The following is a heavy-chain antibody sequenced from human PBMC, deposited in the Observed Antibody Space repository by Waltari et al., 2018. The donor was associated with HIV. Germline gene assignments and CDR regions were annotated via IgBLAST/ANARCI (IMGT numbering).Heavy chain of an antibody. CDR3: AKHYWGNKDFDI. V-gene: IGHV6-1*01. D-gene: IGHD3-16*01. J-gene: IGHJ3*02. CDR1: GDSVSGNSGA. CDR2: TYDNSEGYN. Sequence: QVQLQQSGPGLVKPSQTLSLTCAISGDSVSGNSGAWNWIRQSPSRGLEWLRRTYDNSEGYNDYALSVKSRISINPDTSKNQVYLQLNSVTPEDTAVYYCAKHYWGNKDFDIWDQGTMVTVSS.